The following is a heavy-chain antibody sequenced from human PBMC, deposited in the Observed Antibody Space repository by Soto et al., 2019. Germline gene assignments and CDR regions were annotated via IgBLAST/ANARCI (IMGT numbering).Heavy chain of an antibody. V-gene: IGHV3-74*01. J-gene: IGHJ4*02. Sequence: EVQLVESGGGLVQPGGSLRLSCAASGFTFSSYWMHWVRQVPGKGLVWVSRIKIDGSIISYADSVRGRFTISRDNAKNTLYLQMNSLRAEDTAVYYCARVRNGDWYFDYWGQGTLVTVSS. D-gene: IGHD2-21*02. CDR2: IKIDGSII. CDR1: GFTFSSYW. CDR3: ARVRNGDWYFDY.